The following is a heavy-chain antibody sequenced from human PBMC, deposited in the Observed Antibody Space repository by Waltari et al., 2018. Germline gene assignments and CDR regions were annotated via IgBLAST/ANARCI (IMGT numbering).Heavy chain of an antibody. CDR2: ISSDGSGK. CDR3: AREMALDSHAYDF. J-gene: IGHJ4*02. CDR1: GLPFARHA. Sequence: QVQLVASGGGLVQPGRSLTPPCTASGLPFARHAMYGVRQAPGERLQCVAVISSDGSGKYYADSVKGRFTVSRDNSMNIVSLDIDSLRVDDTAVYYCAREMALDSHAYDFWGQGTLVTVSS. D-gene: IGHD2-8*01. V-gene: IGHV3-30-3*01.